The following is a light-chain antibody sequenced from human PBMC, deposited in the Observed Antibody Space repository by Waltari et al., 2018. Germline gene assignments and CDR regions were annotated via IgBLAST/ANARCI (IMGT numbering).Light chain of an antibody. J-gene: IGKJ1*01. CDR1: ESILYTSNNKNF. Sequence: DIVMTQSPDSLAVSLGERATITVKSSESILYTSNNKNFLGWFQNKPGQPPKMLIYWASTRQSEVPARFSGSGSGTEFTLTISSLQPDDFATYYCQQYNSYSRTFGQGTKVEIK. CDR2: WAS. CDR3: QQYNSYSRT. V-gene: IGKV4-1*01.